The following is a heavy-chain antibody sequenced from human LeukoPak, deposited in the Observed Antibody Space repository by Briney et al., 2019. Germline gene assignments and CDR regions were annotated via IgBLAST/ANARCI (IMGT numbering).Heavy chain of an antibody. D-gene: IGHD3-22*01. CDR3: ARDRPYYYDSSGYFRHIPGRNFDY. V-gene: IGHV3-7*01. CDR1: GFTFSSYW. Sequence: GGSLRLSCAASGFTFSSYWMSWVRQAPGKGLEWVANIKQDGSEKYYVDSVKGRFTISRDNAKNSLYLQMNSLRAEDTAVYYCARDRPYYYDSSGYFRHIPGRNFDYWGQGTLVTVSS. CDR2: IKQDGSEK. J-gene: IGHJ4*02.